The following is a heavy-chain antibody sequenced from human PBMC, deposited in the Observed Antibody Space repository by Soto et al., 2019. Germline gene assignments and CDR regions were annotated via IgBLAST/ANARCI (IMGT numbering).Heavy chain of an antibody. Sequence: PGGSLRLSCTASGFTFGDYAMSWFRQAPGKGLEWVGFIRSKAYGGTTEYAASVKGRFTISRDDSKSIAYLQMNSLKTEDTAVYYCTREVRYFDWLFSGVPDYWGQGTLVTVSS. CDR3: TREVRYFDWLFSGVPDY. V-gene: IGHV3-49*03. CDR2: IRSKAYGGTT. D-gene: IGHD3-9*01. J-gene: IGHJ4*02. CDR1: GFTFGDYA.